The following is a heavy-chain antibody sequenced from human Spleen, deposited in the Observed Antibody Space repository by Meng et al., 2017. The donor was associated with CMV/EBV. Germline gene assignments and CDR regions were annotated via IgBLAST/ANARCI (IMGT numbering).Heavy chain of an antibody. V-gene: IGHV1-69*10. J-gene: IGHJ4*02. CDR1: GGTFTTYA. CDR3: AKRTASSSPFDY. D-gene: IGHD6-6*01. Sequence: CKPSGGTFTTYAITWVRQAPGQGLECMGGIITVLGVTNYAQKFQGRVTFTADTSTSTAYMELRSLTPEDTAAYYCAKRTASSSPFDYWGQGTLVTVSS. CDR2: IITVLGVT.